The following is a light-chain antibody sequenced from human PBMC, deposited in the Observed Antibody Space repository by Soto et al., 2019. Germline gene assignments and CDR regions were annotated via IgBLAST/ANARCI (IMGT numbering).Light chain of an antibody. V-gene: IGKV3-20*01. Sequence: EIVMTQSPATLSASLGERATLSCRASQSVSSNLAWYQQKPGQAPRLLIYDASNRATGIPDRFSGSGSGTDFTLTISRLEPEDFAVYYCQQYGSSPLTFGQGTRLEIK. CDR3: QQYGSSPLT. J-gene: IGKJ5*01. CDR1: QSVSSN. CDR2: DAS.